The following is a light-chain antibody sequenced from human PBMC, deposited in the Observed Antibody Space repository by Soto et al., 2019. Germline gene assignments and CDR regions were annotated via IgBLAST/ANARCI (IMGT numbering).Light chain of an antibody. CDR1: QTITDW. V-gene: IGKV1-5*01. Sequence: IQMAQSTYARSAYVGARVTITCRASQTITDWLAWYQQKPGKAPELLMSAASTLATGVPSRFSGSGSGTEFNLTVSGLQNGVSATYFCLDCRIYRLGPGTKVDI. J-gene: IGKJ2*03. CDR3: LDCRIYR. CDR2: AAS.